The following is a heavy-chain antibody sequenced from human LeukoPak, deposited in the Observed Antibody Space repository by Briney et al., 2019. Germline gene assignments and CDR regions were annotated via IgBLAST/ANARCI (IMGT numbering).Heavy chain of an antibody. V-gene: IGHV3-64*01. J-gene: IGHJ4*02. CDR3: AKSQWLAQEGFDY. CDR2: INSKGGST. Sequence: SGRSRRLSWAPSALTFSANCMQWVRQAPGRRLEYVSSINSKGGSTYYANSVRGRFTVSRDNSKNTLYLQIDSLRAEDMAVYFCAKSQWLAQEGFDYWGQGTLVTVSS. D-gene: IGHD6-19*01. CDR1: ALTFSANC.